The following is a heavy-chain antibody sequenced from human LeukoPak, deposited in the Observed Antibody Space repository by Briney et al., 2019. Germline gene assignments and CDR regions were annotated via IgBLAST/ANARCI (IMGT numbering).Heavy chain of an antibody. CDR2: IYSSGGT. D-gene: IGHD3-22*01. CDR3: SRGGRGYYDFLDY. Sequence: SETLSLTCTVSGGSISSSSYYWGWIRQPPGQGLEWIGNIYSSGGTYYNPSLKSRVTISVDTSKNQFSLNLLSVIAADTAVYYCSRGGRGYYDFLDYWGQGTLVSVSS. V-gene: IGHV4-39*07. CDR1: GGSISSSSYY. J-gene: IGHJ4*02.